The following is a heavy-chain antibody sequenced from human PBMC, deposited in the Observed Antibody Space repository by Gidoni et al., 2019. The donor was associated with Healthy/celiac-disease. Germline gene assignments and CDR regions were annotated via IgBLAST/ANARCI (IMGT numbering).Heavy chain of an antibody. CDR3: AGLRFLENEYPGRYYYYGMDV. Sequence: QVQLVQSGAEVKKPGSSVKVSCKASGGTFSSYAISWVRQAPGQGLEWMGGIIPIFGTANYAQKFQGRVTITADESTSTAYMELSSLRSEDTAVYYCAGLRFLENEYPGRYYYYGMDVWGQGTTVTVSS. D-gene: IGHD3-3*01. J-gene: IGHJ6*02. CDR1: GGTFSSYA. CDR2: IIPIFGTA. V-gene: IGHV1-69*01.